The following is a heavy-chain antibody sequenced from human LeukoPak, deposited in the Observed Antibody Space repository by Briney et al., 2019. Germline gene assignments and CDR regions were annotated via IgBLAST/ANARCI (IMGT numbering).Heavy chain of an antibody. CDR3: ARDVGQDIVVANTAPSFDY. V-gene: IGHV1-46*01. D-gene: IGHD2-15*01. J-gene: IGHJ4*02. CDR2: INPSGGST. CDR1: GYTFTSYY. Sequence: ASVKVSCKASGYTFTSYYMHWVRQAPGQGLEWMGIINPSGGSTSYAQKFQGRVTMTRDTSASIVSMELKSLTSDDTAVYYCARDVGQDIVVANTAPSFDYWGQGTLVTVSS.